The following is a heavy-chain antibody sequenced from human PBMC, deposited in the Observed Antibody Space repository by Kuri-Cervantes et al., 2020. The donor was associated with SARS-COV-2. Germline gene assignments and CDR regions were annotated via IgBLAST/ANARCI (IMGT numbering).Heavy chain of an antibody. CDR1: GDSMTNGNW. J-gene: IGHJ4*02. CDR3: ASLLLWQQFAH. CDR2: IYHNGNT. Sequence: SETLSLTCDVSGDSMTNGNWWTWVRQTPGKGLEWIGEIYHNGNTNYNPSLKSRVTISVDESKNQFSLKLNSVTAADTAVYYCASLLLWQQFAHWGQGILVTVSS. V-gene: IGHV4-4*02. D-gene: IGHD5-24*01.